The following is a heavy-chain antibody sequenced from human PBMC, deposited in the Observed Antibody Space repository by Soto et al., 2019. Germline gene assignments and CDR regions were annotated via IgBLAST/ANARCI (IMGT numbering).Heavy chain of an antibody. J-gene: IGHJ4*02. Sequence: GGSLRLSCAASGFTFSIHEMNWVRQAPGKGLEWVSYISSIGVATYYADSVKGRFTISRDNAKNSLYLQMNSLRAEDTAVYYGAREGRVDGIDYWGQGTPVTVSS. CDR2: ISSIGVAT. D-gene: IGHD6-19*01. CDR3: AREGRVDGIDY. V-gene: IGHV3-48*03. CDR1: GFTFSIHE.